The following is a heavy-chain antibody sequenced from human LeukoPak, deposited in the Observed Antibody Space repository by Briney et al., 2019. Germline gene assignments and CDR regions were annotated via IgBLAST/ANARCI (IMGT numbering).Heavy chain of an antibody. CDR2: ISYDGGDK. J-gene: IGHJ4*02. V-gene: IGHV3-30*18. D-gene: IGHD3-16*01. CDR3: VKEGVEYSYSYGDY. CDR1: GFSFSNYG. Sequence: GGSLRLSCAASGFSFSNYGMHWVRQAPGKGLEWVALISYDGGDKYYAESMKGRITISRDNAENTLYLQMNNLRPDDTAFYFCVKEGVEYSYSYGDYWGQGTLVTVSS.